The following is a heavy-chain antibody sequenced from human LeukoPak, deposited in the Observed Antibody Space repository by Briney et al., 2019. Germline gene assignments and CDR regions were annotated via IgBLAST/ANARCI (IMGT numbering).Heavy chain of an antibody. V-gene: IGHV4-59*01. CDR1: GGSISSYY. Sequence: SETLSLTCTVSGGSISSYYWSWIRQPPGKGLEWIGYIYYSGSTNYNPSLKSRVTISVDTSKNQFSLKLSSVTAADTAVYYCARDQEGFDYWGQGTLVTVSS. CDR2: IYYSGST. CDR3: ARDQEGFDY. J-gene: IGHJ4*02.